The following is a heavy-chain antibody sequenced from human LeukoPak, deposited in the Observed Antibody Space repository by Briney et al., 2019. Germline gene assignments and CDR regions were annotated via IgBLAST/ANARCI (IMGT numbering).Heavy chain of an antibody. V-gene: IGHV3-23*01. Sequence: GGSLRLSCAASGLTFTTYDMTWVRQAPGKGLEWVSGISGSGRTTNYADSVKGRFTISRDNSKNTLFLQMNNLRAEDTAVYYCAKDRDCSSTSCYVPFDSWGQGALVTASS. D-gene: IGHD2-2*01. CDR2: ISGSGRTT. J-gene: IGHJ4*02. CDR1: GLTFTTYD. CDR3: AKDRDCSSTSCYVPFDS.